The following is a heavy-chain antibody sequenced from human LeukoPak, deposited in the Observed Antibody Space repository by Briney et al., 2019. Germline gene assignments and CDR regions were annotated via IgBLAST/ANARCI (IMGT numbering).Heavy chain of an antibody. CDR3: ARGPILRHFDYYMDV. D-gene: IGHD3-9*01. CDR2: IIPIFGTA. CDR1: GGTFSSYA. J-gene: IGHJ6*03. Sequence: AASVKVSCKASGGTFSSYAISWVRQAPGQGLEWMGGIIPIFGTANYAQKFQGRVTITADESTSTAYMELSSLRVEDTAVYYCARGPILRHFDYYMDVWGKGTTVIISS. V-gene: IGHV1-69*13.